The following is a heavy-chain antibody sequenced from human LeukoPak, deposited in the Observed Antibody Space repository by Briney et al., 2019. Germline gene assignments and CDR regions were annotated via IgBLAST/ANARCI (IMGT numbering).Heavy chain of an antibody. CDR2: IHSDGSNK. CDR3: ARDPPAGWE. J-gene: IGHJ4*02. D-gene: IGHD6-19*01. Sequence: GGSLRLSCAASGFTFSTYGMHWVRQAPGKGLEWVAFIHSDGSNKYYADSVKGRFTISRDNSKNTLYLQMNSLRAEDTAVYYCARDPPAGWEWGQGTLVTVSS. CDR1: GFTFSTYG. V-gene: IGHV3-30*02.